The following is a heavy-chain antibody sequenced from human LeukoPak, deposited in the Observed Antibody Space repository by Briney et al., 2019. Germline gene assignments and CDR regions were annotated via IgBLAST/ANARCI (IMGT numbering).Heavy chain of an antibody. CDR1: GFTFSSYA. D-gene: IGHD3-10*01. Sequence: GGSLRLSCAASGFTFSSYAMSWVRQAPGKGLEWVSAISGSGGDTYYADSVKGRFSISRDNSKNTLYLQMSDLRAEDTAVYYCAKITMATTPNYWGQGTLVTVSS. CDR2: ISGSGGDT. J-gene: IGHJ4*02. CDR3: AKITMATTPNY. V-gene: IGHV3-23*01.